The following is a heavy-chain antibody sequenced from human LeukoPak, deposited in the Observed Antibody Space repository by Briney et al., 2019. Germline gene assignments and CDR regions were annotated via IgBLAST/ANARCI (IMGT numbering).Heavy chain of an antibody. CDR3: ARDLARDGYSYGYNY. J-gene: IGHJ4*02. CDR2: ISAYNGNT. Sequence: GASVKVSCKASGYTFTSYDISWVRQAPGQGLEWMGWISAYNGNTNYAQKLQGRVTMTTDTSTSTAYMELRSLRSDDTAVYYCARDLARDGYSYGYNYWGQGTLVTVSS. V-gene: IGHV1-18*01. CDR1: GYTFTSYD. D-gene: IGHD5-18*01.